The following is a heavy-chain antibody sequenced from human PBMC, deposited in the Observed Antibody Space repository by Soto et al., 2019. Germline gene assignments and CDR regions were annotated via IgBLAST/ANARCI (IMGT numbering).Heavy chain of an antibody. CDR1: GFTVSSNY. Sequence: GGSLRLSCAASGFTVSSNYRSWVRQAPGKGLEWVSVIYSGGSTYYADSVKGRFTISRHNSKNTLYLQMNSLRAEDTAVYYCAKANLDAFDIWGQGTMVTVSS. CDR3: AKANLDAFDI. J-gene: IGHJ3*02. V-gene: IGHV3-53*04. CDR2: IYSGGST. D-gene: IGHD5-12*01.